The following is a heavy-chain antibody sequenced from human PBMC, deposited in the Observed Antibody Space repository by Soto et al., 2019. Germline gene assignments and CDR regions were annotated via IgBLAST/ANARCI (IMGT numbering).Heavy chain of an antibody. V-gene: IGHV4-59*01. D-gene: IGHD3-9*01. J-gene: IGHJ6*02. Sequence: PSETLSLTCTVSGGSISSYYWSWIRQPPGKGLEWIGYIYYSGSTNYNPSLKSRVTISVDTSKNQFSLKLSSVTAADTAVYYRARDRVGYDILTGYYYYGMDVRGQGTTVTSP. CDR2: IYYSGST. CDR3: ARDRVGYDILTGYYYYGMDV. CDR1: GGSISSYY.